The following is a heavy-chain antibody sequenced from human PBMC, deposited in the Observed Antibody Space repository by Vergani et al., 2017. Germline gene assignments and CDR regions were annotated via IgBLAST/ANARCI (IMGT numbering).Heavy chain of an antibody. J-gene: IGHJ4*02. D-gene: IGHD3-10*01. CDR1: GFTLSNYD. V-gene: IGHV3-30*02. Sequence: QVQLVESGGGVVQRGGSLRLSCATSGFTLSNYDMQWIRQGPGKGLEFVAFIQFDGSNKYYADSVKGRFTLSRDFAKNTLYLQMNSLRTDDTATYYCAKHFGGCGIDYGAQGTQVMVSS. CDR2: IQFDGSNK. CDR3: AKHFGGCGIDY.